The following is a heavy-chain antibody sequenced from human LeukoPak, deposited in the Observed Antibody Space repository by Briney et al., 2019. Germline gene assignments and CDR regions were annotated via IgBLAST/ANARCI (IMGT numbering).Heavy chain of an antibody. CDR1: GFIFSNYA. CDR2: LSFDGSVE. V-gene: IGHV3-30*18. J-gene: IGHJ4*02. Sequence: GGSLRLSCAASGFIFSNYAMHWVRQAPGKGLEWVATLSFDGSVEYYADSVKGRCTISRDNSKDTLSLQMNSLRAEDTAVYYCAKGRVSGIFDYWGQGTLVTVSS. CDR3: AKGRVSGIFDY. D-gene: IGHD3-16*01.